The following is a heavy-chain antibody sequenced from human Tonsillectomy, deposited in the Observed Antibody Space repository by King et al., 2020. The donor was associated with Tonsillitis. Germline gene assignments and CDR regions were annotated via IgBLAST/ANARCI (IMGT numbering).Heavy chain of an antibody. D-gene: IGHD2-21*01. CDR2: ISYDGSNK. CDR1: GFPFSSYG. CDR3: AKHEAPFVVVIATDS. Sequence: VQLVESGGGLVQPGRSLRLSCAASGFPFSSYGMHWVRQAPGKGLEWVAVISYDGSNKYYADSVKGRFTISRDNSKNTLYLQMNSLRAEDTAVYYCAKHEAPFVVVIATDSWGQGTLVTVSS. J-gene: IGHJ5*01. V-gene: IGHV3-30*18.